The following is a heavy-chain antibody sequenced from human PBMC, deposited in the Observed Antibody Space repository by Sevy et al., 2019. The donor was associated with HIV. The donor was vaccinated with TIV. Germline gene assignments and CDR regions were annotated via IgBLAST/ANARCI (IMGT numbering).Heavy chain of an antibody. Sequence: GGSLRLSCAASGFTFSSYGMHWVRQAPGKGLEWVAVISYDGSNKYYADSVKGRFTISRDNSKNTLYLQMNSLRAEDTAGYYCAKGVQLQRSAYYFDYWGQGTLVTVSS. J-gene: IGHJ4*02. CDR2: ISYDGSNK. V-gene: IGHV3-30*18. CDR1: GFTFSSYG. CDR3: AKGVQLQRSAYYFDY. D-gene: IGHD2-2*01.